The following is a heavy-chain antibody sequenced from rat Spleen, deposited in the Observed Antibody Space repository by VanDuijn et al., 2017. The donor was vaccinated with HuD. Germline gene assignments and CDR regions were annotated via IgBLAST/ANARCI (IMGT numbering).Heavy chain of an antibody. J-gene: IGHJ3*01. D-gene: IGHD1-4*01. Sequence: EVQLVESDGGLVQPGRSLKLSCVASGFTFSDFYMAWVRQAPTKGLEWVAAISYDGGTTYYRDSVKGRFTLSRANVKNTLYLQMDSLRSEDTATYYCARPDPGIGWFAYWGRGTLVTVSS. CDR3: ARPDPGIGWFAY. CDR1: GFTFSDFY. V-gene: IGHV5-29*01. CDR2: ISYDGGTT.